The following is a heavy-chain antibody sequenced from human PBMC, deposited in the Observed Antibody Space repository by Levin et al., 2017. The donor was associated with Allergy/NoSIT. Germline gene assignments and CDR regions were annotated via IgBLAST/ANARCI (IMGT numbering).Heavy chain of an antibody. CDR3: AKDPFYDSSGSAQI. CDR1: GFTFSSYA. J-gene: IGHJ3*02. Sequence: GESLKISCAASGFTFSSYAMSWVRQAPGKGLEWVSAISGSGGSTYYADSVKGRFTISRDNSKNTLYLQMNSLRAEDTAVYYCAKDPFYDSSGSAQIWGQGTMVTVSS. D-gene: IGHD3-22*01. V-gene: IGHV3-23*01. CDR2: ISGSGGST.